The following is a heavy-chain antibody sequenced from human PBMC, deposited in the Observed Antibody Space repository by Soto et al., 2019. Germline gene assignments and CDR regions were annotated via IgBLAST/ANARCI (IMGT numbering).Heavy chain of an antibody. CDR2: IIPSSGTP. D-gene: IGHD6-13*01. V-gene: IGHV1-69*01. Sequence: QVQLVQSGAEVKKPGSSVKVSCKASGGTFNNYAVTWVRQAPGQGLEWMGGIIPSSGTPNYAQRFQERVTITADESTSTVYMELSSLRSEDTALYYCASSYGTSWYGDYWGQGTLVTVSS. J-gene: IGHJ4*02. CDR1: GGTFNNYA. CDR3: ASSYGTSWYGDY.